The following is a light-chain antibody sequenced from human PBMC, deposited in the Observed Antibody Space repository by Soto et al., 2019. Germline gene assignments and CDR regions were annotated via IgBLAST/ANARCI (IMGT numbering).Light chain of an antibody. CDR1: QSISSW. CDR2: DAS. J-gene: IGKJ2*01. CDR3: QQYNSYSYT. V-gene: IGKV1-5*01. Sequence: DIQMTQSPSTLSASVGDRVTITCRASQSISSWLAWYQQKPGKAPKLLIYDASSLESGVPSRFSGSGSGTEVTLTISSLQPDDFATYSCQQYNSYSYTFGQGTKLEIK.